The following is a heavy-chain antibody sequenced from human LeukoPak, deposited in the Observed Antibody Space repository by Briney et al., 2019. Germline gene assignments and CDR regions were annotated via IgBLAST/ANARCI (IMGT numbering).Heavy chain of an antibody. J-gene: IGHJ4*02. Sequence: GGSLRLSCAASGFTFSRYWMHWVRLVPGKGPVWVSHINTDGKHTTYADSVKGRFTISRDDAKNTLYLQMTSLRAEDTALYYCVRDDNYGSGLDCWGQGVLVTVSS. CDR2: INTDGKHT. CDR3: VRDDNYGSGLDC. D-gene: IGHD6-19*01. CDR1: GFTFSRYW. V-gene: IGHV3-74*01.